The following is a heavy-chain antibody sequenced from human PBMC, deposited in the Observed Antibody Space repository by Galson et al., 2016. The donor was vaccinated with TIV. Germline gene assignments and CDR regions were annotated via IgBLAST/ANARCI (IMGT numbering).Heavy chain of an antibody. CDR2: IFHSGST. D-gene: IGHD3-22*01. V-gene: IGHV4-4*02. Sequence: ETLSLTCAVSGASISRSNWWSWVRQSPGKGLEWIGGIFHSGSTNYNPSLKTRVTISVDKSNNQFSLWLTSVSAADTAVYYCASSLPYYDGYYFDFWGPGSLVTVSS. CDR1: GASISRSNW. CDR3: ASSLPYYDGYYFDF. J-gene: IGHJ4*02.